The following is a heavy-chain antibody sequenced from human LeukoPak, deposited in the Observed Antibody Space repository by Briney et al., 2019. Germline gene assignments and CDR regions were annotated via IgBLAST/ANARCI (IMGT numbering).Heavy chain of an antibody. J-gene: IGHJ4*02. CDR1: GFTFGSYS. Sequence: GGSLRLSCAASGFTFGSYSMSWVRQAPGKGLEWVSAISGSGGSTYYADSVKGRFTISRDNSKNTLYLQMNSLRAEDTAVYYCAKGAMSYYYGSGSYFDYWGQGTLVTVSS. D-gene: IGHD3-10*01. V-gene: IGHV3-23*01. CDR3: AKGAMSYYYGSGSYFDY. CDR2: ISGSGGST.